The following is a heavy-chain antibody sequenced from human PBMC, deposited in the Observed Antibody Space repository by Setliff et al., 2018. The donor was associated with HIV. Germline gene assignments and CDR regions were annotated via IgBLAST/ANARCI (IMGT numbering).Heavy chain of an antibody. D-gene: IGHD1-1*01. J-gene: IGHJ4*02. CDR2: FDPEDVET. CDR3: ASARIPTGGTSTSLDF. CDR1: GYTLAELS. Sequence: ASVKVSCKVSGYTLAELSIHWVRQAPGKGLEWMGGFDPEDVETVYAQKFQGRVTISADESTATAYIELSSLTSQDTAVYYCASARIPTGGTSTSLDFWGQGALVTVSS. V-gene: IGHV1-24*01.